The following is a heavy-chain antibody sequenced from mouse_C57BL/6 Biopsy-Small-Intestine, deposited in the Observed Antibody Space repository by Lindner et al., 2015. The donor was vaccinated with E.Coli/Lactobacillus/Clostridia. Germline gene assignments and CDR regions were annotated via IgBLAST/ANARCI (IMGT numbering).Heavy chain of an antibody. Sequence: VQLQESGGGLVKPGGSLKLSCAASGFTFSDYGMHWVRQAPEKGLEWVAYISSGSSTIYYADTVKGRFTISRDNAKNTLFLQMTSLRSEDTAMYYCARRVSYYRRYYAMDYWGQGTSVTVSS. J-gene: IGHJ4*01. CDR1: GFTFSDYG. D-gene: IGHD2-12*01. CDR2: ISSGSSTI. CDR3: ARRVSYYRRYYAMDY. V-gene: IGHV5-17*01.